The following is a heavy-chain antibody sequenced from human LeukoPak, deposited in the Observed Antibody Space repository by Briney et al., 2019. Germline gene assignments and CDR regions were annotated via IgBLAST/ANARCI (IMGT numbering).Heavy chain of an antibody. CDR2: IKSKSDGGTT. J-gene: IGHJ4*02. CDR1: GFSFSRAW. Sequence: AGGSLRLSCAASGFSFSRAWMSWVRQAPGKGLEWVGRIKSKSDGGTTDYAAPVKGRFTISRDDSKNTLFLQVNSLKIEDTAVYYCTTVTLRPVGLWGQGTLVTVSS. V-gene: IGHV3-15*05. D-gene: IGHD3-10*01. CDR3: TTVTLRPVGL.